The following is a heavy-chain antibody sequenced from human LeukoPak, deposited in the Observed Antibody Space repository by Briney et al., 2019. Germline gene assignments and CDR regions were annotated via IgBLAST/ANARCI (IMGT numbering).Heavy chain of an antibody. D-gene: IGHD2-2*01. CDR1: GFTFSDYY. J-gene: IGHJ5*02. CDR3: ARGPEGVCSSTICHGFDP. V-gene: IGHV3-11*04. Sequence: GGSLRLSCAASGFTFSDYYMSWIRQAPGKGLEWVSYISSSGTTIYYADSVKGRMTISRDNAKKSLYLQMNSLRAEDTAVYYCARGPEGVCSSTICHGFDPWGQGTLVTVSS. CDR2: ISSSGTTI.